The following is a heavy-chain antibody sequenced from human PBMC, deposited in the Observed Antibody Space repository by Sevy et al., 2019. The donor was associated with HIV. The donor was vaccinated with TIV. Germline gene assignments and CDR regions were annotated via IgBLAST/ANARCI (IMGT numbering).Heavy chain of an antibody. Sequence: GGSLRLSCAASGFTFSTYGMHWVRQAPGKGLEWVAVIWFDGSNTYYADSVKGRFTISRDIAKNTLHLQMNSLRAEDTAVYYCARLRWDLVVVPGATPGCYFDSWGQGTLVTVSS. D-gene: IGHD2-2*02. CDR1: GFTFSTYG. J-gene: IGHJ4*02. V-gene: IGHV3-33*01. CDR2: IWFDGSNT. CDR3: ARLRWDLVVVPGATPGCYFDS.